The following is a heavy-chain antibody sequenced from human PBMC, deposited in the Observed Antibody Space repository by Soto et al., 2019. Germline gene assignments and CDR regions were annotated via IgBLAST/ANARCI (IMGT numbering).Heavy chain of an antibody. CDR3: ARSRYSGSYFFDY. CDR2: IHNSVST. V-gene: IGHV4-30-4*01. J-gene: IGHJ4*02. D-gene: IGHD1-26*01. Sequence: SETLSLTCTVSGGSISSGDYYWSWVRQPPGKGLEWIAYIHNSVSTHYNPSLKSRVTISVDTSKNQFSLKLSSVTAADTAVYYCARSRYSGSYFFDYWGQGILVTVSS. CDR1: GGSISSGDYY.